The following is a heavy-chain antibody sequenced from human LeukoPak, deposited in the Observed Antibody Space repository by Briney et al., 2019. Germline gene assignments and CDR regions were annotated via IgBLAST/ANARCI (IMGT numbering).Heavy chain of an antibody. J-gene: IGHJ5*02. D-gene: IGHD6-6*01. CDR3: VKASSSSPQYNWFDA. CDR1: GFTFSTYA. CDR2: VSGTGGRT. Sequence: GGSLRLSCAASGFTFSTYAMSWVRQAPAKGLEWVSVVSGTGGRTYYADSVKGRFTISRDNSKNTLYLQMNSLRAEDTALYYCVKASSSSPQYNWFDAWGQGTLVTVSS. V-gene: IGHV3-23*01.